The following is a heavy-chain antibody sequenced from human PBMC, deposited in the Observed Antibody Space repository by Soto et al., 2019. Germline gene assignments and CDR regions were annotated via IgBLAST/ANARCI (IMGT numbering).Heavy chain of an antibody. CDR3: ARASDYDILTGYYDYYYGMDV. CDR2: IYPGDSDT. CDR1: GYSFTSYW. J-gene: IGHJ6*02. V-gene: IGHV5-51*01. D-gene: IGHD3-9*01. Sequence: GESLKISCKGSGYSFTSYWIGWVRQMPGKGLEWMGIIYPGDSDTRYSPSFQGQVTISADKSISTAYLQWSSLKASDTAMYYCARASDYDILTGYYDYYYGMDVWGQGTTVTVSS.